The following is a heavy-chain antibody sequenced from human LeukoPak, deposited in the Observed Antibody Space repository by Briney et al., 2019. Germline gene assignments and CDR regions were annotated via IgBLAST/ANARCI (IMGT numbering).Heavy chain of an antibody. CDR3: ARGSVRLRHGSGRNWFDP. J-gene: IGHJ5*02. Sequence: PSETLSLTCTVSGGSISSHYWSWIRQPAGKGLEWLRRIYTSGSTNYNPSLKSRVTMSVDTSKNQFSLKLSSVTAADTAVYYCARGSVRLRHGSGRNWFDPWGQGTLVTVSS. V-gene: IGHV4-4*07. CDR1: GGSISSHY. CDR2: IYTSGST. D-gene: IGHD3-10*01.